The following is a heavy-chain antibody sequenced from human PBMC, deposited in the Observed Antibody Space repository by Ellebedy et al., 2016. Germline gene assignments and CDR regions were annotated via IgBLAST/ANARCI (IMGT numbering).Heavy chain of an antibody. D-gene: IGHD3-3*01. CDR3: ARQTMNWFDP. Sequence: SETLSLXCTVSGGSISNYYWTWIRQPPGKGLEWIGYVYYSGTTNSNPSLKSRVTISIDTSKNQFSLKLSSVTAADTAIYYCARQTMNWFDPWGQGTLVTVSS. CDR2: VYYSGTT. V-gene: IGHV4-59*08. CDR1: GGSISNYY. J-gene: IGHJ5*02.